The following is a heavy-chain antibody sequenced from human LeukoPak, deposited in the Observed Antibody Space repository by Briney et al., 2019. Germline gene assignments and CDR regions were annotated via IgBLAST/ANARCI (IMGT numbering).Heavy chain of an antibody. CDR1: GGSISSGSYY. V-gene: IGHV4-61*02. J-gene: IGHJ5*02. Sequence: PSETLSLTCTVSGGSISSGSYYWSWIRQPAGKGLEWIGRIYTSGSTNYNPSLKSRVTISVDTSKNQFSLKLSSVTAADTAVYYCAREGRYCSSTSCYWGTGLYNWFDPWGQGTLVIVSS. CDR3: AREGRYCSSTSCYWGTGLYNWFDP. CDR2: IYTSGST. D-gene: IGHD2-2*01.